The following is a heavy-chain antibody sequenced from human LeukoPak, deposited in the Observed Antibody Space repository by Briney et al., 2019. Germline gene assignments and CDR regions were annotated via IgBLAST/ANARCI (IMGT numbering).Heavy chain of an antibody. CDR3: ARATDGDYVPY. CDR2: ISSSSSFI. D-gene: IGHD4-17*01. CDR1: GFTFSSYS. V-gene: IGHV3-21*01. Sequence: GGSLRLSCAASGFTFSSYSMNWVRQAPGKGLEWVSSISSSSSFINYADSVKGRFTISRDNAKNSLYLQMNSLRAEDTAVYYCARATDGDYVPYWGQGTLVTVSS. J-gene: IGHJ4*02.